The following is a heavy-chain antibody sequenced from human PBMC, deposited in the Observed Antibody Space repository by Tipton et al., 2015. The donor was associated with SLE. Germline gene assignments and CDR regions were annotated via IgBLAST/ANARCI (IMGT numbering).Heavy chain of an antibody. CDR1: GFTFDDYG. D-gene: IGHD3-22*01. Sequence: SLRLSCAASGFTFDDYGMSWVRQAPGKGLEWVSGINWNGGSTGYADSVKGRFTISRDNAKNSLYLQMNSLRADDTALYYCARVPYYYDSSGYSPFGFDYWGQGTLVTVSS. V-gene: IGHV3-20*04. CDR3: ARVPYYYDSSGYSPFGFDY. CDR2: INWNGGST. J-gene: IGHJ4*02.